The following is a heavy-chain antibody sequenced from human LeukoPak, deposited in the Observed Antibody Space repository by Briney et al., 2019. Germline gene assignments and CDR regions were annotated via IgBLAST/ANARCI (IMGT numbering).Heavy chain of an antibody. D-gene: IGHD6-13*01. Sequence: ASVNVSCKSSGYAFTSYVNNWVRQAPGQGLEWMGWISAYNGNTNYAQKLQGRVTMTTDTSTSTAYMELRSLRSDDTAVYYCAREGYSSSWNYFDYWGQGALVTVSS. CDR3: AREGYSSSWNYFDY. V-gene: IGHV1-18*01. CDR2: ISAYNGNT. J-gene: IGHJ4*02. CDR1: GYAFTSYV.